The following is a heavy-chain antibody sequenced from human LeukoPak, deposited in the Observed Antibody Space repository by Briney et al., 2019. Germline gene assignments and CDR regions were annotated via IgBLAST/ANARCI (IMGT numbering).Heavy chain of an antibody. V-gene: IGHV4-34*01. Sequence: SETLSLTCAVYGGSFSGYYWSWIRQPPGKGLEWIGEINHSGSTYYNPSLKSRVTISVDTSKNQFSLKLSSVTAADTAVYYCARENPSSSWNPSNYYYYMDVWGKGTTVTVSS. CDR1: GGSFSGYY. CDR3: ARENPSSSWNPSNYYYYMDV. CDR2: INHSGST. J-gene: IGHJ6*03. D-gene: IGHD6-13*01.